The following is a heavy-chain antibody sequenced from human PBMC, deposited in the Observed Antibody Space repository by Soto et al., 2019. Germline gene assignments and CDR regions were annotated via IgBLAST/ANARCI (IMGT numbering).Heavy chain of an antibody. CDR2: IIPILGIA. Sequence: QVQLVQSGAEVKKPGSSVKVSCKASGGTFSSYTISWVRQAPGQGLEWMGRIIPILGIANYAQKFQGRVTITADKSTRPAYMELSSLRSEDTAVYYCAREEYYYGSGSFFTGWGQGTPVTVSS. CDR1: GGTFSSYT. V-gene: IGHV1-69*08. J-gene: IGHJ4*02. D-gene: IGHD3-10*01. CDR3: AREEYYYGSGSFFTG.